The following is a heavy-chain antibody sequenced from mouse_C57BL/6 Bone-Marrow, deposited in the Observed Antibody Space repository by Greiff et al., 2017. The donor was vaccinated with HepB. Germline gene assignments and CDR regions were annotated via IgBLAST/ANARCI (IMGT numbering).Heavy chain of an antibody. CDR2: SRNNANDYTT. Sequence: EVMLVQSGGGLVQSGRSLRLSCATSGFTFSDFYMQWVRQAPGKGLEWIAASRNNANDYTTEYSSTVKGRFIVSRDTSQSILYPQMDALRAEDTAIYYCARDGSYDGGGYFDYWGQGTTLTVSS. CDR1: GFTFSDFY. J-gene: IGHJ2*01. V-gene: IGHV7-1*01. D-gene: IGHD2-12*01. CDR3: ARDGSYDGGGYFDY.